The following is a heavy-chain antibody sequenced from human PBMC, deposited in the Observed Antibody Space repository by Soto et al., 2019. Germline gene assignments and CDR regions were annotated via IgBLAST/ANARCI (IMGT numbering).Heavy chain of an antibody. Sequence: VQLVQSGAEVKKPGASVKVSCKASGYTFTSYDINWVRQATGQGLEWMGWMNPNSGNTGYAQKFQGRVTMTRNTSISTAYMELSSLRSEDTAVYYCARTPTSPLGGDFWSGFHYYYYYGMDVWGQGTTVTVSS. CDR3: ARTPTSPLGGDFWSGFHYYYYYGMDV. V-gene: IGHV1-8*01. J-gene: IGHJ6*02. CDR1: GYTFTSYD. CDR2: MNPNSGNT. D-gene: IGHD3-3*01.